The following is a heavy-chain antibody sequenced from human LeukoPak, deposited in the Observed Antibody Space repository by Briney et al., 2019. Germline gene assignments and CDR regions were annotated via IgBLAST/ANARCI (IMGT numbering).Heavy chain of an antibody. V-gene: IGHV4-34*01. CDR3: SRGFLGYDWTDPDVRAFYSYYYMDV. J-gene: IGHJ6*03. D-gene: IGHD1-20*01. CDR1: GDALSRPY. Sequence: SETLSLTCGVHGDALSRPYWRWIRQSPGKGLEWIAEINYSGDTKYNPSLQSRLTVSVDTSRNEFSLTLTSVTAADTAVYYCSRGFLGYDWTDPDVRAFYSYYYMDVWGKGTAVTVSS. CDR2: INYSGDT.